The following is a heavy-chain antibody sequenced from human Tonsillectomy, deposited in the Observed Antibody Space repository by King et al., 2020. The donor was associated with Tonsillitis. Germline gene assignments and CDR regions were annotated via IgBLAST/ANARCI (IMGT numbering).Heavy chain of an antibody. CDR2: IYPGDSDT. J-gene: IGHJ6*02. D-gene: IGHD1-7*01. CDR1: GYSFTNHW. Sequence: EGQLVQSGAEVKKPGESLKISCKGSGYSFTNHWIAWVRQMPGKGLEWMGIIYPGDSDTRYSPSFQGQVTISADKSISTAYLQWSSLKASDTAMYYCARQLLGELGQGKYYHYYGLDVWGQGTTVTVSS. V-gene: IGHV5-51*01. CDR3: ARQLLGELGQGKYYHYYGLDV.